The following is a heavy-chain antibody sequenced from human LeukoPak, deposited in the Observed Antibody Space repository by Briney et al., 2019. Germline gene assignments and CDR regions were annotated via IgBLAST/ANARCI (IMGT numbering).Heavy chain of an antibody. CDR2: IKQDGSEK. D-gene: IGHD2-2*01. CDR3: ASSTYYYYGMDV. Sequence: PGGSLRLSCAASGFTFRTYAMSWVRQAPGKGLEWVANIKQDGSEKYYVDSVKGRFTISRDNAKNSLYLQMNSLRAEDTAVYYCASSTYYYYGMDVWGKGTTVTVSS. J-gene: IGHJ6*04. CDR1: GFTFRTYA. V-gene: IGHV3-7*03.